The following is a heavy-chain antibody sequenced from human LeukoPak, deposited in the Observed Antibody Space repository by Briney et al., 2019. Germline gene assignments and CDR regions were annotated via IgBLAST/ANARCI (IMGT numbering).Heavy chain of an antibody. V-gene: IGHV1-8*01. D-gene: IGHD6-19*01. CDR2: MNPNSGNT. CDR1: GYTFTSYD. J-gene: IGHJ4*02. Sequence: ASVKVSCKASGYTFTSYDINWVRQATGQGLEWMGWMNPNSGNTGYAQKFQGRVTMTRNTSISTAYMELNSLRAEDTAVYYCAREMITNQWLREVSLDYWGQGTLVTVSS. CDR3: AREMITNQWLREVSLDY.